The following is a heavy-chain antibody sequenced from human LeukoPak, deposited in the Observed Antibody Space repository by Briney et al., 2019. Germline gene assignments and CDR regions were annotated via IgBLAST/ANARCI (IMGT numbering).Heavy chain of an antibody. CDR2: ISSSSTYI. V-gene: IGHV3-21*01. CDR1: GFTFSSYS. D-gene: IGHD4-17*01. J-gene: IGHJ4*02. Sequence: GGSLRLPCAASGFTFSSYSMNWVRQAPGKGLEWVSSISSSSTYIYYADSVKGRFTISRDNAKNSLYLQMNSLRAEDTAVYYCARDFYGDYEPDYWGQGTLVTVSS. CDR3: ARDFYGDYEPDY.